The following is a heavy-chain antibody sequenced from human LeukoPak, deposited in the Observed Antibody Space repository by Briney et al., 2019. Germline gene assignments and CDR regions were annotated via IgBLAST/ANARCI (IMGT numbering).Heavy chain of an antibody. Sequence: ASVKVSCKASGYTFTSYYMHWVRQAPGQGLEWMGIINPSGGSTSYAQKFQGRVTMTRDMSTGTVYMELSSLRSEDTAVYYCARGRCSGGSCYPYYFDYWGQGTLVTVSS. J-gene: IGHJ4*02. CDR3: ARGRCSGGSCYPYYFDY. D-gene: IGHD2-15*01. CDR2: INPSGGST. V-gene: IGHV1-46*01. CDR1: GYTFTSYY.